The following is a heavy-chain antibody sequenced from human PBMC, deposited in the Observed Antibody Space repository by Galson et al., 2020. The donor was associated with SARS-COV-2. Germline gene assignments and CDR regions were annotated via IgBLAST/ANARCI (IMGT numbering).Heavy chain of an antibody. J-gene: IGHJ6*04. D-gene: IGHD2-21*01. V-gene: IGHV3-33*06. CDR1: AFTFSSYG. CDR3: AKRRGGGAIFASGMDV. Sequence: TGGSLRLSCAASAFTFSSYGTHWVRQAPGKGLEWVAVRWDDGSNKYYADSVKGRFTISRDNSMNTLYLQMNSLGAEDTAVYYCAKRRGGGAIFASGMDVWGKGTTVTVSS. CDR2: RWDDGSNK.